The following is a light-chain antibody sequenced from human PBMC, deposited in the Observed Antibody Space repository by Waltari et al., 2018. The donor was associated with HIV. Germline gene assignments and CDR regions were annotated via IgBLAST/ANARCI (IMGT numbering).Light chain of an antibody. J-gene: IGLJ1*01. CDR1: NSDIGKYDF. Sequence: QSALTQPASVSGSPGQSVNMSCTGSNSDIGKYDFVSWYQHTPGQAPHLIIYDVNTRPSGVSLRFSGSKSGNTASLTISGLQAEDEANYYCCSYAGGPFVFGSGT. CDR3: CSYAGGPFV. CDR2: DVN. V-gene: IGLV2-23*02.